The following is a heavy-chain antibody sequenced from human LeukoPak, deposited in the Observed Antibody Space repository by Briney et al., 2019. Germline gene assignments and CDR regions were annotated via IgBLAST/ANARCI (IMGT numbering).Heavy chain of an antibody. CDR3: AKPLRRIYLPGEFDY. V-gene: IGHV3-23*01. CDR2: ISGSGGST. Sequence: GGSLRLSCAASGFTFSSYAMSWVRQAPGKGLEWVSAISGSGGSTYYADSVKGRFTISRDNSKNTLHLQMNSLRAEDTAVYYCAKPLRRIYLPGEFDYWGQGTLVTVSS. D-gene: IGHD3-10*01. J-gene: IGHJ4*02. CDR1: GFTFSSYA.